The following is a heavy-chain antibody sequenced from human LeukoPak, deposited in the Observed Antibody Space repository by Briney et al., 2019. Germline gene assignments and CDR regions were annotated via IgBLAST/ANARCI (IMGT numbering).Heavy chain of an antibody. CDR3: AKVRAYCGGDCYSDAFDI. CDR2: IRGSGGST. D-gene: IGHD2-21*02. CDR1: GFTFSSYA. J-gene: IGHJ3*02. V-gene: IGHV3-23*01. Sequence: PGGSLTLSCAASGFTFSSYAMSWVRQAPGKGLEWVSGIRGSGGSTYYADSVKGRFTISRDNSKNTLYLQMNRLRAEDTALYYCAKVRAYCGGDCYSDAFDIWGQGTVVTVSS.